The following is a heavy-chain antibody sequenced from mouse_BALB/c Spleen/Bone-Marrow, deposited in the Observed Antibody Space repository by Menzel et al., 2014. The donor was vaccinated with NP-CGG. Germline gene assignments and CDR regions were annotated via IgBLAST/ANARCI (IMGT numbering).Heavy chain of an antibody. Sequence: QVQLQQSGPGLVAPSQSLSITCTVSGFSLTSYGVHWVRQPPGKGLEWLRVIWAGGSTNYNSALMSRLSISKDNSKSQVFLKMNSLQTDDTAMYYCARDRDYGNYGWFAYWGQGTLVTVSA. V-gene: IGHV2-9*02. CDR1: GFSLTSYG. J-gene: IGHJ3*01. CDR2: IWAGGST. D-gene: IGHD2-1*01. CDR3: ARDRDYGNYGWFAY.